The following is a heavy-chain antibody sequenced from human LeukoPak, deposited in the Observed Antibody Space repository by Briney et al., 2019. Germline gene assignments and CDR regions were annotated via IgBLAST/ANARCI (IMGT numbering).Heavy chain of an antibody. CDR3: AKDMGYSSGIDY. CDR2: ISGSGGCT. Sequence: PGASLRLSCAASVFTYSSYAMSWVRQARGKGLEWVSAISGSGGCTYYADSVKGRFTISRDNSKNTLYLQLNSLRAEDTAVYYCAKDMGYSSGIDYWGQGTLVTVSS. J-gene: IGHJ4*02. CDR1: VFTYSSYA. V-gene: IGHV3-23*01. D-gene: IGHD6-19*01.